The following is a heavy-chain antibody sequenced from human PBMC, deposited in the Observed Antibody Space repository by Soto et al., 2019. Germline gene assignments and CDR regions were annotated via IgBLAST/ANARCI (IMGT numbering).Heavy chain of an antibody. Sequence: PGGSLRLSCAASGFTFSNYSMNWVRQAPGKGLEWVSSISSSSSYIYYADSVKGRFTISRDNAKNSLYLQMNSLRAEDTAVYYCAKDPYYYDSSGYYPWFDPWGQGTLVTVSS. J-gene: IGHJ5*02. CDR1: GFTFSNYS. CDR3: AKDPYYYDSSGYYPWFDP. V-gene: IGHV3-21*01. D-gene: IGHD3-22*01. CDR2: ISSSSSYI.